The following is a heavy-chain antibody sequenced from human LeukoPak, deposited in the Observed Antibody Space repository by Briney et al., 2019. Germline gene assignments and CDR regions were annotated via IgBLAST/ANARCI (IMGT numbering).Heavy chain of an antibody. Sequence: SVRGRFTITRDNAKNSLFLQMNSLRVEDTAVYYCARIVTGYSSSWYHRNLGPFDYWGQGTLVTVSS. V-gene: IGHV3-21*01. CDR3: ARIVTGYSSSWYHRNLGPFDY. J-gene: IGHJ4*02. D-gene: IGHD6-13*01.